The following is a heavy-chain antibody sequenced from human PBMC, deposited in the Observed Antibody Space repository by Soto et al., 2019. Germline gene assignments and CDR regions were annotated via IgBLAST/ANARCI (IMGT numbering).Heavy chain of an antibody. CDR1: GFPFNNYG. Sequence: GGSLRLSCVVYGFPFNNYGINWVRQAPGKGLEWVSTVSKSDYTYYSDLVKGRFTISRDNAKNTVSLQMNTLRAEDTAVYFCAREDSIIIPAVSDFWGQGTLVTVSS. J-gene: IGHJ4*02. V-gene: IGHV3-21*04. CDR3: AREDSIIIPAVSDF. CDR2: VSKSDYT. D-gene: IGHD2-2*01.